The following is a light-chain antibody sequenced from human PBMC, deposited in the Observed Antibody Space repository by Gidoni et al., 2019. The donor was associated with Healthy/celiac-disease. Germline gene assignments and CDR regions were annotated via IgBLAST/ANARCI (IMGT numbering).Light chain of an antibody. CDR2: DSS. Sequence: DIQMTQSPSSLSASVGDRVTITCQASQDISNYLNWYQQKQGKAPKLLIYDSSNLETGVPSRFSGSGSGTDFTFTISSLQPEDIATYYCQQYDNLPPGITFGQGTRLEIK. V-gene: IGKV1-33*01. CDR3: QQYDNLPPGIT. J-gene: IGKJ5*01. CDR1: QDISNY.